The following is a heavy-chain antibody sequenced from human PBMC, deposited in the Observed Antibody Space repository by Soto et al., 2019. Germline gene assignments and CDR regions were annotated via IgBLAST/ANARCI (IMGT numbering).Heavy chain of an antibody. CDR2: IYHSGST. Sequence: SETLSLTCAVSGGSISSGGYSWSWIRQPPGKGLEWIGHIYHSGSTYYNPSLKSRVTISVDTSKNQFSLKLSSVTAADTAVYYCARDERDYVWGSYRPYGMDVWGQGTTVTVSS. V-gene: IGHV4-30-2*01. D-gene: IGHD3-16*02. CDR1: GGSISSGGYS. J-gene: IGHJ6*02. CDR3: ARDERDYVWGSYRPYGMDV.